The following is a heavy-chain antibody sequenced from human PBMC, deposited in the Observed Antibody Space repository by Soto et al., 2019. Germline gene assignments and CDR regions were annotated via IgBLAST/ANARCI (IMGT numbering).Heavy chain of an antibody. V-gene: IGHV1-46*01. Sequence: ASVKVSCKASGYTFTSYYMHWVRQAPGQGLEWMGIINPSGGSTSYAQKFQGRVTMTRDTSTSTVYMELSSLRSEDTAVYYCAREEIDFWSRGYYYGMDVWGQGTTVTVS. CDR2: INPSGGST. D-gene: IGHD3-3*01. J-gene: IGHJ6*02. CDR3: AREEIDFWSRGYYYGMDV. CDR1: GYTFTSYY.